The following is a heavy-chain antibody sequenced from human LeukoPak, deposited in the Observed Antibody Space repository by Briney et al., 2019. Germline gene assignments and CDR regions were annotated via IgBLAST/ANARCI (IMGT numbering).Heavy chain of an antibody. CDR3: ARNSGGSAAHPFEY. CDR1: GFTFSSYA. Sequence: QPGGSLRLSCAASGFTFSSYAMSWVRQAPGKGLEWVSAISGSGDRTFYADSVKGRFTISRDNSKNTVCLQMNSLRSEDTALYYCARNSGGSAAHPFEYWGQGTLVTVSS. D-gene: IGHD6-13*01. CDR2: ISGSGDRT. V-gene: IGHV3-23*01. J-gene: IGHJ4*02.